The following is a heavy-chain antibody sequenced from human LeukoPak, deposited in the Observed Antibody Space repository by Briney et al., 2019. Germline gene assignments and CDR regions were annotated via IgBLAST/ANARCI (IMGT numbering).Heavy chain of an antibody. D-gene: IGHD2-21*02. CDR1: GFTFSSYG. Sequence: GGSLRLSCAASGFTFSSYGMSWVRQAPGKGLEWVSAISGSGGSTYYADSVKGRFTISRDNSKNTLYLQMNSLKTEDTAVYYCNLGIYCGGDCRMNAFDIWGQGTMVTVSS. CDR3: NLGIYCGGDCRMNAFDI. CDR2: ISGSGGST. V-gene: IGHV3-23*01. J-gene: IGHJ3*02.